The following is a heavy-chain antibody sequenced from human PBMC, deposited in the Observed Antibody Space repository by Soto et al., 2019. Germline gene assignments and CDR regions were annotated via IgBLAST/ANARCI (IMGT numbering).Heavy chain of an antibody. CDR3: GKALVQAAISLGEKFDY. CDR2: ISGSGGST. D-gene: IGHD2-2*02. V-gene: IGHV3-23*01. J-gene: IGHJ4*02. Sequence: GGSLRLSCAASGFTFSSYAMSWVRQAPGKGLEWVSAISGSGGSTYYADSVKGRFTISRDNSKNTLYLQMNSLRAEDTAVYYWGKALVQAAISLGEKFDYWGQGPLVTVSS. CDR1: GFTFSSYA.